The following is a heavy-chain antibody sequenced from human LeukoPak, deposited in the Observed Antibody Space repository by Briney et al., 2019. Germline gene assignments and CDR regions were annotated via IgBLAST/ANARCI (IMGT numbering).Heavy chain of an antibody. CDR3: ARDKGSVVSPEYGMDV. D-gene: IGHD2-15*01. CDR2: ISSSGSTI. Sequence: GGSLRLSCAASGFTFSDYYMSWIRQAPGKGVEWVSYISSSGSTIYYADSVKGRFTISRDNAKNSLYLQMNSLRAEDTAVYYCARDKGSVVSPEYGMDVWGQGTTVTVSS. CDR1: GFTFSDYY. V-gene: IGHV3-11*01. J-gene: IGHJ6*02.